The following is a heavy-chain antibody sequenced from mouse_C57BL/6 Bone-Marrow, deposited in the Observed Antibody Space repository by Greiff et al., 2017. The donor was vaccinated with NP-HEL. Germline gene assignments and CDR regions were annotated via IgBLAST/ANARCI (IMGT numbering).Heavy chain of an antibody. Sequence: EVHLVESGGGLVKPGGSLKLSCAASGFTFSSYAMSWVRQTPEKRLEWVATISDGGSYTYYPDNVKGRFTISRDNAKNNLYLQMSHLKSEDTAMYCCARRGSAWFAYWGQGTLVTVSA. V-gene: IGHV5-4*01. CDR3: ARRGSAWFAY. CDR2: ISDGGSYT. CDR1: GFTFSSYA. J-gene: IGHJ3*01.